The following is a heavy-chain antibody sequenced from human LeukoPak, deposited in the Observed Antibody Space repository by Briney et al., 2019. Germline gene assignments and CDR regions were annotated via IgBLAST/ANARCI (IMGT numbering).Heavy chain of an antibody. CDR3: AGRAPEGAYSDDAFCI. V-gene: IGHV4-4*09. CDR1: GGPISSYY. D-gene: IGHD2-15*01. CDR2: IYTSGST. Sequence: SETLSLTCTVSGGPISSYYWSWIRQPPGKGLEWIGYIYTSGSTNYNPSLKSRVTISVDTSKNQFSLKLSSVTAADTAVYYCAGRAPEGAYSDDAFCIWGQGTMVNVSS. J-gene: IGHJ3*02.